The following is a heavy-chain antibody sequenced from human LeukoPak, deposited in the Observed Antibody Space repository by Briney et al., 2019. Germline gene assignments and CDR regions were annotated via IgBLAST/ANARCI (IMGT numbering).Heavy chain of an antibody. V-gene: IGHV1-2*02. CDR1: GYTFTDYY. D-gene: IGHD3-3*02. J-gene: IGHJ4*02. CDR3: ARVQSGSFGFSDY. CDR2: INLYIVLT. Sequence: ASVKVSFKASGYTFTDYYMHWVRQAPGQGLEWMGSINLYIVLTNFSQYFPGMLTITRSTSISTAYMELSRLRSDDTAVYYCARVQSGSFGFSDYWGQGTLVTVSS.